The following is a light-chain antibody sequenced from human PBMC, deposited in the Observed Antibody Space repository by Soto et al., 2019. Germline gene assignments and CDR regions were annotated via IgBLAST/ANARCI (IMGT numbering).Light chain of an antibody. CDR2: ENN. J-gene: IGLJ2*01. V-gene: IGLV1-51*02. CDR3: GTWDSSLSAGRV. Sequence: QSVLTQPPSVSAAPGQTVTISCSGSSSNIGNNYVSWYQQLPGTAPKLLIYENNKRPSWIPDRFSGSKSGTSATLCITGLQTGAEADYYCGTWDSSLSAGRVFGGGTKVTVL. CDR1: SSNIGNNY.